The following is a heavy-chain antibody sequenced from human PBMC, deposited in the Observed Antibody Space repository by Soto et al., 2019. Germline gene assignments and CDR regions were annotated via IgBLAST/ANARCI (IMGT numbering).Heavy chain of an antibody. CDR1: GFTFSSYA. CDR2: ISGSGGST. Sequence: EVQLLESGGGLVQPGGSLRLSCAASGFTFSSYAMSWVRQAPGKGLEWVSAISGSGGSTYYADSVKGRFTISRDNSKNTLYLQMNSLRAEDTAVYYCAKSGYGWFGALNYMGVWGKGTTVTVSS. D-gene: IGHD3-10*01. V-gene: IGHV3-23*01. CDR3: AKSGYGWFGALNYMGV. J-gene: IGHJ6*03.